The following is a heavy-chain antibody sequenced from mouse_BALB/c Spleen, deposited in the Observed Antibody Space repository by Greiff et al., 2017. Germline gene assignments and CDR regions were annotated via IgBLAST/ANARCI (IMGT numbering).Heavy chain of an antibody. D-gene: IGHD1-1*01. CDR1: GYTFTSYW. CDR3: ARRDYGSSYAMDY. V-gene: IGHV1S132*01. Sequence: QVHVKQSGAELVKPGASVKLSCKTSGYTFTSYWIQWVKQRPGQGLGWIGEIFPGTVTTYYNEKFKGKATLTIDTSSSTAYMQLSSLTSEDSAVYFCARRDYGSSYAMDYWGQGTSVTVSS. J-gene: IGHJ4*01. CDR2: IFPGTVTT.